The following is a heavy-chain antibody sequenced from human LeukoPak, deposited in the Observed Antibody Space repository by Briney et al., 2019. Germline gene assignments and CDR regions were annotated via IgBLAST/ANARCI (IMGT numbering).Heavy chain of an antibody. Sequence: GGSLRLSCAASGFTFSGYAMTWVRQAPGKGLEWVSAISDRGISTHYAGSVKGRFTISRDISKNTLSLQMNSLRAEDTAVYYCAKGQRWELPLDYWGQGILVTVSS. V-gene: IGHV3-23*01. CDR3: AKGQRWELPLDY. CDR2: ISDRGIST. D-gene: IGHD1-7*01. J-gene: IGHJ4*02. CDR1: GFTFSGYA.